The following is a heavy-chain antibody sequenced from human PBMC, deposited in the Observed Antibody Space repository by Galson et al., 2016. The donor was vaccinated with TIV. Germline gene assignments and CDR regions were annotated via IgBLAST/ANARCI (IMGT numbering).Heavy chain of an antibody. J-gene: IGHJ4*02. CDR2: IIPIIGMT. Sequence: SVKVSCKASGSIFSSYIIFWVRQAPGQGLERMGRIIPIIGMTNYAQKFQGRVTITADTSTNTAYMELGSLRSEDTAIYYCARAGVGAARDGGDYWGQGTLVTVSS. CDR3: ARAGVGAARDGGDY. D-gene: IGHD6-6*01. V-gene: IGHV1-69*02. CDR1: GSIFSSYI.